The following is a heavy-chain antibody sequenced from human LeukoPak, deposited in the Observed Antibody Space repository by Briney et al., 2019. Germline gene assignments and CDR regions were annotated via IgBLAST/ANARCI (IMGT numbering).Heavy chain of an antibody. CDR3: ARDPGSIAAAGTWGRNWFDP. D-gene: IGHD6-13*01. CDR2: INPNSGGT. Sequence: ASVKVSCKASGYTFTVYYMHWVRQAPGQGLDWMGWINPNSGGTNYAQKFQGRVTMTRDTSISTAYMELSRLRSDDTAVYYCARDPGSIAAAGTWGRNWFDPWGQGTLVTVSS. J-gene: IGHJ5*02. CDR1: GYTFTVYY. V-gene: IGHV1-2*02.